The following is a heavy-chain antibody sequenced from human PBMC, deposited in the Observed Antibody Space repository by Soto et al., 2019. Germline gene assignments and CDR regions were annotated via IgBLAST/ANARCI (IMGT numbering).Heavy chain of an antibody. V-gene: IGHV3-64D*06. J-gene: IGHJ4*02. D-gene: IGHD4-17*01. Sequence: WGSLRLSCSASGFTFSSCAMHWVRQAPGKGLEYVSAINYNGGNTYYADSVKGRFTISRDNSKDTLYLQMGSLRPEDTAVYYCVKLAVTTRVNYDSWGQGTLVTVSS. CDR2: INYNGGNT. CDR3: VKLAVTTRVNYDS. CDR1: GFTFSSCA.